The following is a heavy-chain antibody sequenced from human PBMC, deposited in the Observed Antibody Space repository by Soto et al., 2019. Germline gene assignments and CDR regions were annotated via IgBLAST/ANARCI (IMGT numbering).Heavy chain of an antibody. CDR3: ARAVRGGYSDVSPPYYFDY. J-gene: IGHJ4*02. D-gene: IGHD5-18*01. Sequence: SETLSLTCAVYGGSFIGYYWSWILQPPWKGLEWIGEINHSGSTNYNPSLKSRVTISVDTSKNQFSLKLSSVTAADTAVYYCARAVRGGYSDVSPPYYFDYWGQGTLVTVSS. V-gene: IGHV4-34*01. CDR2: INHSGST. CDR1: GGSFIGYY.